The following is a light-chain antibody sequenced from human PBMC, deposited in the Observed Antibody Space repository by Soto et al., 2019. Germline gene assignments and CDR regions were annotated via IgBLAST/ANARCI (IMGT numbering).Light chain of an antibody. Sequence: EIVLTQSPPTLSLAPGERATLSCRASQSVSSYLAWYQQKPGQAPRLLIYDASNRATGIPARFSGSGSGTDLTLTISSLEPEDFAGYYCQQRSNWLTFGGGTKVEIK. CDR1: QSVSSY. V-gene: IGKV3-11*01. J-gene: IGKJ4*01. CDR3: QQRSNWLT. CDR2: DAS.